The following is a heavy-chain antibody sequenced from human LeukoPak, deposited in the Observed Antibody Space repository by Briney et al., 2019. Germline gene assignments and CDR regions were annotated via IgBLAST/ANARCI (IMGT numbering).Heavy chain of an antibody. J-gene: IGHJ4*02. CDR3: AREVRAYSSSWYVSDY. D-gene: IGHD6-13*01. CDR1: GGSISSYY. V-gene: IGHV4-4*07. CDR2: IYTSGST. Sequence: SETLSLTCTVSGGSISSYYWSWIRQPAGKGLEWIGRIYTSGSTNYNPSLKSRVTMSVDTSKNQFSLKLSSVTAADTAVYYCAREVRAYSSSWYVSDYWGQGTLVTVSS.